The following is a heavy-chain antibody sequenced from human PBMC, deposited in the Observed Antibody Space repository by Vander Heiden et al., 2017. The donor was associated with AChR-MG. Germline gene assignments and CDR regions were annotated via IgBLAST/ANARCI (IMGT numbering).Heavy chain of an antibody. J-gene: IGHJ6*03. CDR2: ISSSGSTI. V-gene: IGHV3-11*01. CDR1: GFTLSYDY. CDR3: ARDIRDGYNGRLYYYYYMDV. D-gene: IGHD5-12*01. Sequence: QVQLVESGGGLVKPGGSLRPSCAASGFTLSYDYMSWSRQAPGKGLEWVSYISSSGSTIYYADSVKGRFTISRDNAKNSLYLQMNSLRAEDTAVYYCARDIRDGYNGRLYYYYYMDVWGKGTTVTVSS.